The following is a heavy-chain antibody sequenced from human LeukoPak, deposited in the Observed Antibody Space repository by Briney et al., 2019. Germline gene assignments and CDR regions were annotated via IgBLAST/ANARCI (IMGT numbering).Heavy chain of an antibody. V-gene: IGHV3-30-3*01. CDR1: GFTFSSYA. D-gene: IGHD3-10*01. Sequence: SLRLSCAASGFTFSSYAMHWVRQAPGKGLEWVAGITYDGSNKFYADSVKGRFTLSRDNSKNTLYLQMNSLRTEDTAVYYCGRGSVGFGELNYWGQGTLVTVS. CDR2: ITYDGSNK. J-gene: IGHJ4*02. CDR3: GRGSVGFGELNY.